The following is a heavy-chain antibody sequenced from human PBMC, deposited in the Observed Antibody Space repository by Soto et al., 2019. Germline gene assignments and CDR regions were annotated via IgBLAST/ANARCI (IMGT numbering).Heavy chain of an antibody. V-gene: IGHV4-31*03. Sequence: SETLSLTCTVSGGSISSGGYYWSWIRQHPGKGLEWIGYIHYSGTTYYNPSLKSRLTMSVDSSKNQFSLKVYSVTAADTAIYYCERIAVTYYYYDMDVWGQGTTVTVSS. CDR1: GGSISSGGYY. CDR3: ERIAVTYYYYDMDV. D-gene: IGHD6-19*01. CDR2: IHYSGTT. J-gene: IGHJ6*02.